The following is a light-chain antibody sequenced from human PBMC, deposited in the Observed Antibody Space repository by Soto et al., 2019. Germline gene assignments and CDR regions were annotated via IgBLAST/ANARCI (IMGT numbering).Light chain of an antibody. CDR2: GAS. J-gene: IGKJ1*01. CDR1: QGIRND. Sequence: IQMTQCPSSLSSSVGYRVTITCRASQGIRNDLGWYQQKTGKAPKLMIYGASTLQSGVPSRFSGSGSGTDFTLTISSLQPEDFATYYCLQDYNYPRTFGQVTKVDIK. CDR3: LQDYNYPRT. V-gene: IGKV1-6*01.